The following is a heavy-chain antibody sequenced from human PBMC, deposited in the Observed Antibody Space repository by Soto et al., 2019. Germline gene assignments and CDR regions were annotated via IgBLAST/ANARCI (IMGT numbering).Heavy chain of an antibody. CDR1: GFTFDDYA. V-gene: IGHV3-9*01. CDR2: ISWNSGSI. D-gene: IGHD6-6*01. CDR3: AKSQYSSSSLDY. Sequence: EVQLVESGGGLVQPGRSLRLSCAASGFTFDDYAMHWVRQAPGKGLEWVSGISWNSGSIGYAESVKGRFTISRDNAKNSLYLQMNSLRAEDTALYYCAKSQYSSSSLDYWVQGTLVTVSS. J-gene: IGHJ4*02.